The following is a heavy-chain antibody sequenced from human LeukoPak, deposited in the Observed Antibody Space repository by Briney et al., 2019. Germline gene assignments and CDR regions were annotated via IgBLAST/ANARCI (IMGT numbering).Heavy chain of an antibody. J-gene: IGHJ4*02. V-gene: IGHV4-59*08. CDR3: ARFFGGVPN. D-gene: IGHD2-8*02. CDR1: GHSVSRSY. Sequence: PSETLSLTCTVSGHSVSRSYWTWIRQPPGKGLVWSGYVYYTGSTKYNPSLKSRVTISLDPSKNQFSLKLSSVTAADTAVYYCARFFGGVPNWGQGTLVTVSS. CDR2: VYYTGST.